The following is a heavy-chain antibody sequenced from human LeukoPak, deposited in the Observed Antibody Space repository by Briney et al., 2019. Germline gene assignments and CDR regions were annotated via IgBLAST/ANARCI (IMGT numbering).Heavy chain of an antibody. J-gene: IGHJ6*02. Sequence: SQTLSLTCTVSGGSISSGDYYWSWIRQPPGKGLEWIGYIYYSGSTYYNPSLKSRVTISVDTSKNQFSLKLSSVTAADTAVYYCGLLLLGPHGDYASNGMDVWGQGTTVTVSS. V-gene: IGHV4-30-4*01. CDR3: GLLLLGPHGDYASNGMDV. CDR2: IYYSGST. CDR1: GGSISSGDYY. D-gene: IGHD4-17*01.